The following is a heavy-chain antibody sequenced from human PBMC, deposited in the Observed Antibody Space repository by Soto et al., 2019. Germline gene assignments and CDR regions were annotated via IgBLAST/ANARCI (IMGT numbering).Heavy chain of an antibody. D-gene: IGHD5-12*01. CDR2: IIPKLGSA. J-gene: IGHJ1*01. CDR1: GGGNLRDYR. V-gene: IGHV1-69*01. Sequence: QVQLVQSGDEVKKPGSSVQVSCKASGGGNLRDYRTTWVRQAPGQGLEWMGGIIPKLGSANYAQNFQGRVTSTEDESTSTGYMELRSLRSKDTAVYYCARGSDGYNFGAVYWGQGSPVTVSS. CDR3: ARGSDGYNFGAVY.